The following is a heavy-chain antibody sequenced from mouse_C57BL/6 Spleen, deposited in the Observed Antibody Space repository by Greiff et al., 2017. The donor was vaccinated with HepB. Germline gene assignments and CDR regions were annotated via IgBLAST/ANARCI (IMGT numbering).Heavy chain of an antibody. CDR1: GFTFSSYA. V-gene: IGHV5-4*01. D-gene: IGHD4-1*01. Sequence: EVQLVESGGGLVKPGGSLKLSCAASGFTFSSYAMSWVRQTPEKRLEWVATISDGGSYTYYPDNVKGRFTISRDNAKKNLYLQMSHLKSEDTAMYYCAREYWDYWGQGTTLTVSS. CDR3: AREYWDY. J-gene: IGHJ2*01. CDR2: ISDGGSYT.